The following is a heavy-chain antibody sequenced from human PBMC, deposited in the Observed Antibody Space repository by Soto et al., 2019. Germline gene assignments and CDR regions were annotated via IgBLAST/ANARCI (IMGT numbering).Heavy chain of an antibody. V-gene: IGHV1-69*02. J-gene: IGHJ4*02. CDR2: IIPILGIA. D-gene: IGHD6-19*01. CDR1: GGTFSSYT. CDR3: VSNGEQYSSGWYAPDY. Sequence: QVQLVQSGAEVKKPGSSVKVSCKASGGTFSSYTISWVRQAPGQGLEWMGRIIPILGIANYAQKFQGRVTITXXKXTXXAYMVLSILRSEDTAVYYCVSNGEQYSSGWYAPDYWGQGTLVTVSS.